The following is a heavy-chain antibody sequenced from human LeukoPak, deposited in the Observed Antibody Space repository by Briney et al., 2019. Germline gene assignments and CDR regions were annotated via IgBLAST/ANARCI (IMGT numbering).Heavy chain of an antibody. Sequence: GGSLRLSCVASGFPFXSYWMTRVRQAPGKGLEWVANIKQDGSKKSYVDSVKGRFTISRDNAKNSLYLQMNSLRAEDTAIYYCTRVGYIDEGIDYWGQGTLVTVSS. CDR2: IKQDGSKK. V-gene: IGHV3-7*04. J-gene: IGHJ4*02. D-gene: IGHD5-24*01. CDR1: GFPFXSYW. CDR3: TRVGYIDEGIDY.